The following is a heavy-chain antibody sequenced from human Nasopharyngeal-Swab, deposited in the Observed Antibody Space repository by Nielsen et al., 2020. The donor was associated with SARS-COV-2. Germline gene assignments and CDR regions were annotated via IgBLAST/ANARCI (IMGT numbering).Heavy chain of an antibody. J-gene: IGHJ4*02. D-gene: IGHD3-3*01. CDR3: ARDRSGFGFDF. V-gene: IGHV3-21*01. CDR1: GFTFRFYT. CDR2: VSTGGDYI. Sequence: GSLKISCAASGFTFRFYTMHWVRQAPGKGLEWVSSVSTGGDYIHYADSVQGRFAISIDNAKDSLYLQMNSLRAEDTAIYYCARDRSGFGFDFWGQGALVTVSP.